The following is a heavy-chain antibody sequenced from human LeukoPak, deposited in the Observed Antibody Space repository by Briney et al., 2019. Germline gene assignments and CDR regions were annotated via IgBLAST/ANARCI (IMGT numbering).Heavy chain of an antibody. Sequence: GGSLRLSCAAPGFFFSSYGMHWVRQAPGKGLEWVAGTSYDGTNKFYGDSVKGRFTISRDNSQNTLCLQMDSLRAEDTAVYYCAKSTRVNSRDYGMDVWGQGTTVTVFS. CDR2: TSYDGTNK. V-gene: IGHV3-30*18. J-gene: IGHJ6*02. CDR1: GFFFSSYG. CDR3: AKSTRVNSRDYGMDV. D-gene: IGHD1-7*01.